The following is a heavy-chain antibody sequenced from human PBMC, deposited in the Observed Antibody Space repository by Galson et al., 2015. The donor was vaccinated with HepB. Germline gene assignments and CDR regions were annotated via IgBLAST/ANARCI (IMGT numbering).Heavy chain of an antibody. CDR1: GFTFSDYH. V-gene: IGHV3-11*05. CDR3: ARDYYYDSNSYYVRYFDY. CDR2: ISSSSSYT. D-gene: IGHD3-22*01. J-gene: IGHJ4*02. Sequence: SLRLSCAASGFTFSDYHMSWSRQAPGTGLERVSDISSSSSYTNYADSVKGRFTISRDNAKNSLYLQMNSLRAEDTAVYYCARDYYYDSNSYYVRYFDYWGQGTLVTVSS.